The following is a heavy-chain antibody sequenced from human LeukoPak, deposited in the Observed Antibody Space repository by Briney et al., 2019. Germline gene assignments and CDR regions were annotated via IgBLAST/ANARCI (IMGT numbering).Heavy chain of an antibody. Sequence: SETLSLTCTVSGGSISNNNYYWAWIRQPPGKGLECIGSIYYSGSPYYNPSLKSRVTISVDTSKNQLSLKLSSVTAADTAVYYCARGGRDGYTLYPFDYWGQGTLVTVSS. CDR2: IYYSGSP. CDR3: ARGGRDGYTLYPFDY. D-gene: IGHD5-24*01. V-gene: IGHV4-39*01. CDR1: GGSISNNNYY. J-gene: IGHJ4*02.